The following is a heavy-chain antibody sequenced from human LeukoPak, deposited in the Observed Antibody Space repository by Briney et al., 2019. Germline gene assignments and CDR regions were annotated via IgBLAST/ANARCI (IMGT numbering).Heavy chain of an antibody. CDR3: ARAALVANMHNWFDP. V-gene: IGHV4-59*01. CDR1: GGSISGYY. J-gene: IGHJ5*02. Sequence: PSETLSLTCTVSGGSISGYYWSWIRQPPGKGLEWIGYIYYSGSTNYNPSLKSRVTISVDTSKNQFSLKLSSVTAADTAVYYCARAALVANMHNWFDPWGQGTLVTVSS. CDR2: IYYSGST. D-gene: IGHD2-15*01.